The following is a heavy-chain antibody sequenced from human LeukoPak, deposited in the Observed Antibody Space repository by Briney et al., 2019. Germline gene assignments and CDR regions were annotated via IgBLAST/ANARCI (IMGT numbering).Heavy chain of an antibody. V-gene: IGHV3-23*01. CDR3: ARVRSLGDMISEDYYFDY. D-gene: IGHD3-16*01. Sequence: PSGGSLRLSCAASGFTFSSYAMSWVRQAPGKGLEWVSAISGSGGSTYYADSVKGRFTISRDSAKNTLYLQMNSLRAEDTAVYYCARVRSLGDMISEDYYFDYWGQGTLVTVSS. CDR1: GFTFSSYA. CDR2: ISGSGGST. J-gene: IGHJ4*02.